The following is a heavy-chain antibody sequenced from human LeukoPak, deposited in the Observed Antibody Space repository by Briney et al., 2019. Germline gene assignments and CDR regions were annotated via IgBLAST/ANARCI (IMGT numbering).Heavy chain of an antibody. V-gene: IGHV3-9*01. J-gene: IGHJ4*02. D-gene: IGHD3-22*01. CDR1: GFTFDDYA. CDR3: AKDRDYYDSSGYYPAPVH. Sequence: GRSLRLSCAASGFTFDDYAMHWVRQAPGKGLEWVSGISWNSGSIGYADSVKGRFTISRDNAKNSLYLQMNSLRAEDTAVYYCAKDRDYYDSSGYYPAPVHWGQGTLVTVSS. CDR2: ISWNSGSI.